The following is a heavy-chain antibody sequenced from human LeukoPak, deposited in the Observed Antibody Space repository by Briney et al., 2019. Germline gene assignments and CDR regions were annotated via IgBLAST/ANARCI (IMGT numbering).Heavy chain of an antibody. V-gene: IGHV3-33*01. CDR1: GFTFSSYG. D-gene: IGHD3-10*01. CDR3: ARDLSPGITPHFNYGMDV. J-gene: IGHJ6*02. Sequence: GGSLRLSCTASGFTFSSYGMHWVRQAPGKGLEWVAVIWYDGSNKYYADSVKGRFTISRDNSKNTLYLQMNSLRAEDTAVYYCARDLSPGITPHFNYGMDVWGQGTTVTVSS. CDR2: IWYDGSNK.